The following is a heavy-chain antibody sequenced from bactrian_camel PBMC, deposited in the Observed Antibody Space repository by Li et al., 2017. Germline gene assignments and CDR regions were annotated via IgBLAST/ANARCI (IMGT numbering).Heavy chain of an antibody. D-gene: IGHD3*01. J-gene: IGHJ4*01. CDR3: TKETAWSATTNLRST. Sequence: HVQLVESGGGLVQPGGSLILSCVASGITFSRHDMSWVRQAPGKEVEWVAGITSLPSLFRAASYADSVKGRYTISRDDAKNTLYLQLNSLKTEDTAMYYCTKETAWSATTNLRSTGARGPRSPSP. V-gene: IGHV3S6*01. CDR2: ITSLPSLFRAA. CDR1: GITFSRHD.